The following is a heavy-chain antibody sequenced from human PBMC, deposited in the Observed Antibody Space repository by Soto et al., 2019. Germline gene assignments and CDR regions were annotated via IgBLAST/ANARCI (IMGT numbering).Heavy chain of an antibody. CDR2: INWNGGST. V-gene: IGHV3-20*01. CDR3: GRGLGFGERYSYYMAV. CDR1: GFTFDDYG. Sequence: EVQLVESGGGVVRPGGSLRLSCAASGFTFDDYGMSWVRQAPGKGLEWVSGINWNGGSTGYADSVKGRFTISRDNAKNSLYLKMNSRRAEEPALYHWGRGLGFGERYSYYMAVWGKGPTVTVSS. J-gene: IGHJ6*03. D-gene: IGHD3-10*01.